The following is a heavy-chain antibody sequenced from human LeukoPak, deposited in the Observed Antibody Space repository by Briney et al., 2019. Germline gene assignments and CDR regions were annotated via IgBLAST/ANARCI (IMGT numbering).Heavy chain of an antibody. CDR2: IILIFGTA. Sequence: SVKVSCKASGGTFSSYAISWVRQAPGQGLEWMGRIILIFGTANYAQKFQGRVTITTDESTSTAYMELSSLRSEDTAVYYCARDSEVTGPNQYFDYWGQGTLVTVSS. J-gene: IGHJ4*02. CDR3: ARDSEVTGPNQYFDY. D-gene: IGHD1-20*01. V-gene: IGHV1-69*05. CDR1: GGTFSSYA.